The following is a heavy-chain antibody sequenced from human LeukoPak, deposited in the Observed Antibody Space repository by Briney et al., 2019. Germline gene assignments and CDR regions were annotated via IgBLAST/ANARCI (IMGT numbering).Heavy chain of an antibody. CDR3: AREGGSSNWFDP. V-gene: IGHV4-59*01. D-gene: IGHD1-26*01. CDR1: GGSISSYY. CDR2: IYYSGST. Sequence: SETLSLTCTVSGGSISSYYWSWIRQPPGKGLEWIGYIYYSGSTNYNPSLKSRVTISVDTSKNQFSLKLSSVTAADTAVYYCAREGGSSNWFDPWGQGTLVTVSS. J-gene: IGHJ5*02.